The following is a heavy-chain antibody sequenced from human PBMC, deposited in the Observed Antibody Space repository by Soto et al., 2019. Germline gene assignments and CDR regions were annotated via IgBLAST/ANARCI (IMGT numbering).Heavy chain of an antibody. D-gene: IGHD3-3*01. Sequence: GESLKISCKGSGYSFTSYWISWVRQMPGKGLEWMGRIDPSDSYTNYSPSFQGHVTISADKSISTAYLQWSSLKASDTAMYYCARHLYYDFWSGYYRRDRGWFDPWGQGTLVTVSS. CDR1: GYSFTSYW. CDR2: IDPSDSYT. J-gene: IGHJ5*02. V-gene: IGHV5-10-1*01. CDR3: ARHLYYDFWSGYYRRDRGWFDP.